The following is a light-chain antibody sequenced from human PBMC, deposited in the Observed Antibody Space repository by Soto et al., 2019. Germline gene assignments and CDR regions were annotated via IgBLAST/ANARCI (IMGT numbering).Light chain of an antibody. J-gene: IGLJ3*02. CDR3: CSYAGSSTSWV. CDR1: SGINVGTYR. V-gene: IGLV5-45*03. Sequence: QPVLTQPSSLSASPGASASLTCTLRSGINVGTYRICWYRQMPGGPPQFLLRYKSDSDNQQGSGVPSRFSGSKSGNTASLTISGLQAEDEADYYCCSYAGSSTSWVFGGGTKLTVL. CDR2: YKSDSDN.